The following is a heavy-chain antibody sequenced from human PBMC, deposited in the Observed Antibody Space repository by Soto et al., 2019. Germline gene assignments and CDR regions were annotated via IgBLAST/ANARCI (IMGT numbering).Heavy chain of an antibody. V-gene: IGHV3-11*01. J-gene: IGHJ4*02. Sequence: QVQLVVSGGGLVKPGGSLRISCAASGFTFSGYYISWIRQAPGKGLEWVSYISSSGSIIYYADSVKGRFTISRDNAKNSLYLQMNSLRAEDTAVYYCALAGYDSNYYAVTPLSAGHFWGQGTLVTVSS. CDR1: GFTFSGYY. CDR3: ALAGYDSNYYAVTPLSAGHF. D-gene: IGHD4-4*01. CDR2: ISSSGSII.